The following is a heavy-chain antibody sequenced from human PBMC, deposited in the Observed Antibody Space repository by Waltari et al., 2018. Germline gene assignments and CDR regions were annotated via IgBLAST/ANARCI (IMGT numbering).Heavy chain of an antibody. CDR2: SSSSSSYI. CDR3: ASRVSGYLNY. Sequence: EVQLVESGGGLVKPGGSLRLSCAASGFTFSSYSMNWVRQAPGKGLEWVLSSSSSSSYIEYADAVKGRFTISRDNAKNSLYLQMNSLRAEDTAVYYCASRVSGYLNYWGQGTLVTVSS. V-gene: IGHV3-21*01. CDR1: GFTFSSYS. J-gene: IGHJ4*02. D-gene: IGHD3-22*01.